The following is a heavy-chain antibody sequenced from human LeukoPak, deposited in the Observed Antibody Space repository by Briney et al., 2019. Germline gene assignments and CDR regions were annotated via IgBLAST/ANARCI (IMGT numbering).Heavy chain of an antibody. J-gene: IGHJ4*02. CDR2: IYYSGST. V-gene: IGHV4-59*01. D-gene: IGHD3-10*01. CDR3: ARVGGGSGSYYPLDY. CDR1: GGSISSYY. Sequence: SETLSLTCSVSGGSISSYYWTWIRQPPGKGLEWLGYIYYSGSTNYNPSLKSRVTISVDSSKNQFSLRLSSVTAADTAVYYCARVGGGSGSYYPLDYWGQGTLVTVSS.